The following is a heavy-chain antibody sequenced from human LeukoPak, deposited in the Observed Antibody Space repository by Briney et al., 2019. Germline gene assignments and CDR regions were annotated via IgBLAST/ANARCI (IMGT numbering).Heavy chain of an antibody. CDR1: GGTFSSYA. V-gene: IGHV1-69*04. CDR3: ARDFNWGINYFDY. J-gene: IGHJ4*02. CDR2: IIPIFGIA. D-gene: IGHD7-27*01. Sequence: GASVKLSCKASGGTFSSYAISWVRQAPGQGLEWMGRIIPIFGIANYAQKFQGRVTITADKSTSTAYMELSSLRSEDTAVYYCARDFNWGINYFDYWGQGTLVTVSS.